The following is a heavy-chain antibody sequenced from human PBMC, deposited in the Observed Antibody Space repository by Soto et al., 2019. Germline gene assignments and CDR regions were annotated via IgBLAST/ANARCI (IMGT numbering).Heavy chain of an antibody. CDR1: GFTFDDDA. V-gene: IGHV3-9*01. D-gene: IGHD2-2*01. CDR2: ISWNSGSI. CDR3: AKSPNFYCSSYHCYKYYFDY. J-gene: IGHJ4*02. Sequence: PGGSLRLSCAASGFTFDDDAMHWVRQAPGKGLEWVSGISWNSGSIGYADSVKGRFTISRDNSMNTLYLQMNSLRTEDTAVYYCAKSPNFYCSSYHCYKYYFDYWGQGTLVTVSA.